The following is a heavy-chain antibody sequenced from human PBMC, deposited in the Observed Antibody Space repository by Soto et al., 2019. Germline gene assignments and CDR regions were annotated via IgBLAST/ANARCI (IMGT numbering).Heavy chain of an antibody. D-gene: IGHD3-10*01. V-gene: IGHV4-31*03. CDR2: MYYSGST. Sequence: QVQLQESGPGLVKPSQTLSLTCSVSGGSISSGGYYWNWIRQHPGKGLEWIGNMYYSGSTYYNPSLKSRVTISADTSKNEFSLRLRSVTAADTAVYYCSRNLNYGSGRGWFDPGGQGTLVTVSS. CDR3: SRNLNYGSGRGWFDP. CDR1: GGSISSGGYY. J-gene: IGHJ5*02.